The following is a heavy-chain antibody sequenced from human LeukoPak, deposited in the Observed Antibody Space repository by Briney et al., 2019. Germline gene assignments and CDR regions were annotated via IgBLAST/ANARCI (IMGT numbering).Heavy chain of an antibody. V-gene: IGHV3-74*01. CDR1: GFPFSNYW. Sequence: GGSLRLSCTASGFPFSNYWMHWVRQAPGKGLLWVSRINTDERTTDYADSVKGRFTISRDNAKNSLYLQMNSLRAEDTAVYFCARDSGRVGPTWLVFDLWGQGTMVTVSS. J-gene: IGHJ3*01. D-gene: IGHD1-26*01. CDR2: INTDERTT. CDR3: ARDSGRVGPTWLVFDL.